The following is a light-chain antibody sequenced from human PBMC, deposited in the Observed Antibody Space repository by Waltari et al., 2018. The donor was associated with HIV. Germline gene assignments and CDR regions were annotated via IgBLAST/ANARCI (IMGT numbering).Light chain of an antibody. CDR1: QSIFYSSHNKGY. CDR2: WAA. J-gene: IGKJ2*01. V-gene: IGKV4-1*01. Sequence: IVMTQSPDSLVVYLAERPTINCNFSQSIFYSSHNKGYLACYQHKLGQPPKLLIYWAATRESVVPDRFSGSGSGTDFTLTISSLQADDGAVYYCQQYYRTPYTFGQGTTLEIK. CDR3: QQYYRTPYT.